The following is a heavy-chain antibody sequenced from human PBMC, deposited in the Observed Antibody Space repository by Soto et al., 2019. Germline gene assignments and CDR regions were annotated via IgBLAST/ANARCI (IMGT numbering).Heavy chain of an antibody. V-gene: IGHV3-33*01. D-gene: IGHD3-22*01. Sequence: QVQLVESGGGVVQPGRSLRLSCAASGFTFSSYGMHWVRQAPGKGLEWVAVIWYDGSNKYYADSVKGRFTISRDNSKNTLYLQMNSLRAEDTAVYYCASIFYDSSGYSTAPRGFDYWGQGTLVTVSS. CDR1: GFTFSSYG. CDR2: IWYDGSNK. J-gene: IGHJ4*02. CDR3: ASIFYDSSGYSTAPRGFDY.